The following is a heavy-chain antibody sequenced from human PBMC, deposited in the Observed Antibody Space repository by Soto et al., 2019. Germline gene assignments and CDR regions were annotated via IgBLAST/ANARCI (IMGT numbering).Heavy chain of an antibody. J-gene: IGHJ4*02. CDR3: ARFITGTTNGDYSDY. CDR2: IYYSGST. V-gene: IGHV4-39*01. D-gene: IGHD1-7*01. CDR1: GGSISSSSYY. Sequence: QLQLQESGPGLVKPSETLSLTCTVSGGSISSSSYYWGWIRQPPGKGLEWIGSIYYSGSTYYNPSLKSRVTISVDTSKNQFSLKLSSVTAADTAVYYCARFITGTTNGDYSDYWGQGTLVTVSS.